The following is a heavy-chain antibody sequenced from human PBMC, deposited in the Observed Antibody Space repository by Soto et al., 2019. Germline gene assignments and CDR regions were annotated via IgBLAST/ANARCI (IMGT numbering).Heavy chain of an antibody. CDR1: GFTFSSYA. CDR3: AKSRIQGWTKGLYDH. CDR2: ISESGDST. J-gene: IGHJ4*02. Sequence: GGSLRLSCAASGFTFSSYAMSWVRQAPGKGLEWVSSISESGDSTSYAESVRGRFTISRDDSKNTLYLQMNGLRAEDTAVYSCAKSRIQGWTKGLYDHWGQGTLVTVSS. D-gene: IGHD5-18*01. V-gene: IGHV3-23*01.